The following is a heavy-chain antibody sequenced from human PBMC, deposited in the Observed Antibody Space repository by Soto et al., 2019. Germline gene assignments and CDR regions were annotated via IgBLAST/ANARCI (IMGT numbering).Heavy chain of an antibody. J-gene: IGHJ4*02. CDR1: GGTFSSYT. Sequence: QVQLVQSGAEVKKPGSSVKVSCKASGGTFSSYTISWVRQAPEQGLEWMGRIIPILGIANYAQKFQGRVTITADKSTSTAYMELSSLRSEDTAVYYCARASPDILTGSQPYYWGQGTLVTVSS. V-gene: IGHV1-69*02. D-gene: IGHD3-9*01. CDR2: IIPILGIA. CDR3: ARASPDILTGSQPYY.